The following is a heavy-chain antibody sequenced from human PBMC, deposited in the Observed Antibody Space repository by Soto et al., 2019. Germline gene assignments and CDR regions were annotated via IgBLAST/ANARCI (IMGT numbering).Heavy chain of an antibody. J-gene: IGHJ4*02. Sequence: SEALCLTWTVSGGSVSSGNYYWSWIRQPPGKGLEWIGYFYYTGSINYNPSLKSRVTISIDASKNQFSLRLSSVTAADTAVYYCARSMFYSDGSNYSPFDYWGQGTLVTVSS. CDR3: ARSMFYSDGSNYSPFDY. D-gene: IGHD3-22*01. CDR1: GGSVSSGNYY. V-gene: IGHV4-61*01. CDR2: FYYTGSI.